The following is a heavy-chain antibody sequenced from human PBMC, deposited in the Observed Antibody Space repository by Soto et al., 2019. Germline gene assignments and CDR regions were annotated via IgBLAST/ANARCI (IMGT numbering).Heavy chain of an antibody. Sequence: EVQLLESGGGLVQPGGSLRLSCAASGFTFSSYAMSWVRQAPGKGLEWVSSISSSGGNTYYAASVKGRFTISRDNSRNTLYLQMNNLIAEDTTVYYYAKADDSGTYWGGFDYWGQGTLVTVSS. V-gene: IGHV3-23*01. CDR2: ISSSGGNT. J-gene: IGHJ4*02. CDR3: AKADDSGTYWGGFDY. CDR1: GFTFSSYA. D-gene: IGHD3-10*01.